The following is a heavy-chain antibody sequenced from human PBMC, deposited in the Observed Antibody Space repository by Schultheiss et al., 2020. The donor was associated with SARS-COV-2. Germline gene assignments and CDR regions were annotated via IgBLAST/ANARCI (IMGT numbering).Heavy chain of an antibody. CDR1: GGSFSGYY. CDR3: AGSSMVRGVITSYYFDY. CDR2: INHSGST. V-gene: IGHV4-34*01. J-gene: IGHJ4*02. Sequence: GSLRLSCAVYGGSFSGYYWSWIRQPPGKGLEWIGEINHSGSTNYNPSLKSRVTISVDTSKNQFSLKLSSVTAADTAVYYCAGSSMVRGVITSYYFDYWGQGTLVTVSS. D-gene: IGHD3-10*01.